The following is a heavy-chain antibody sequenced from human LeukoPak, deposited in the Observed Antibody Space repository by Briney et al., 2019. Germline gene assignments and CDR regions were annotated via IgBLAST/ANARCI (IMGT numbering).Heavy chain of an antibody. CDR2: INGSGDAT. CDR1: GFTFSEYY. D-gene: IGHD2-21*01. J-gene: IGHJ4*02. V-gene: IGHV3-23*01. Sequence: GGSLRLSCAASGFTFSEYYMNWVRQAPGKGLEWVSSINGSGDATKYADSVMGRFTISRDNSKNTVSLQMNSLRAEDTAVYYCAKSDCGSDGCKLLNYWGQGTLVTASS. CDR3: AKSDCGSDGCKLLNY.